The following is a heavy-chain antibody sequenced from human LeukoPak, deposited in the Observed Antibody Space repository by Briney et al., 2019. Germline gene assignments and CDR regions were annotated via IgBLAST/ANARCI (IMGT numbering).Heavy chain of an antibody. J-gene: IGHJ4*02. D-gene: IGHD1-26*01. Sequence: GAPLQISSKGSGYGFTSYWIGWVRPMPGKGLEWMGIIFPGDSDTRYSPSFQGQVTISADKSISTAYLQWSSLKASDTAMYYCARRPLGEWEPVDYWGQGTLVTVSS. V-gene: IGHV5-51*01. CDR1: GYGFTSYW. CDR2: IFPGDSDT. CDR3: ARRPLGEWEPVDY.